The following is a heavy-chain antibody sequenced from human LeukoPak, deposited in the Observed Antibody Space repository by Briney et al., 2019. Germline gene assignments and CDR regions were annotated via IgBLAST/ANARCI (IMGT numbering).Heavy chain of an antibody. CDR1: GGSISSGGYY. CDR3: ARDHKPPRYCSSTSCYMAQDAFDI. D-gene: IGHD2-2*02. J-gene: IGHJ3*02. Sequence: SETLSLTCTVSGGSISSGGYYWSWIRQPPGKGLEWIGYIYHSGSTYYNPSLKSRVTISVDTSRNQFSLKLSCVTAADTAVYYCARDHKPPRYCSSTSCYMAQDAFDIWGQGTMVTVSS. V-gene: IGHV4-30-2*01. CDR2: IYHSGST.